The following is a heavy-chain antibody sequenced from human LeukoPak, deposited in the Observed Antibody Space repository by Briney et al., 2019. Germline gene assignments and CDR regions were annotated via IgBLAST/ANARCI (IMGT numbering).Heavy chain of an antibody. CDR3: AYPFRGGAAAGLGY. D-gene: IGHD6-13*01. J-gene: IGHJ4*02. Sequence: GASVKVSCKASGGTFSSYAISWVRQAPGQGLEWMGGIIPIFGTANYAQKFQGRVTITADESTSTAYMELSSLRSEDTAVYYCAYPFRGGAAAGLGYWGQGTLVTVSS. CDR2: IIPIFGTA. V-gene: IGHV1-69*13. CDR1: GGTFSSYA.